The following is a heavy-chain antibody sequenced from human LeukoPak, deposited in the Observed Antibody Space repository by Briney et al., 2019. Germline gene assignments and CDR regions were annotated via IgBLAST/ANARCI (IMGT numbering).Heavy chain of an antibody. V-gene: IGHV4-39*01. CDR1: GGSISSSSYQ. CDR2: IYYSGST. D-gene: IGHD2-2*01. J-gene: IGHJ4*02. Sequence: PSETLSLTCTLSGGSISSSSYQWGWIRQPPGKGLEWIGSIYYSGSTYYNPSLKSRVTVSVDTSKNQFSLKLSSVTAADTAVYYCARISIVVVPAYFDYWGQGTLVTVSS. CDR3: ARISIVVVPAYFDY.